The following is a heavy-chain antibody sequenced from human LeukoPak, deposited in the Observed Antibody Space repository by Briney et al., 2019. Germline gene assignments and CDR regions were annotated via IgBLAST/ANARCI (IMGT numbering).Heavy chain of an antibody. CDR1: GGSISSYY. V-gene: IGHV4-59*12. J-gene: IGHJ3*02. CDR3: ARMGYGDYVGAFDI. Sequence: SETLSLTCTVSGGSISSYYWSWIRQPPGKGLEWIGYIYHSGSTYYNPSLKSRVTISVDRSKNQFSLKLSSVTAADTAVYYCARMGYGDYVGAFDIWGQGTMVTVSS. CDR2: IYHSGST. D-gene: IGHD4-17*01.